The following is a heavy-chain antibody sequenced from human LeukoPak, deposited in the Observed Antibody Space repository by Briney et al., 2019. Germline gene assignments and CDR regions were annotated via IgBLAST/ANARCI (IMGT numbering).Heavy chain of an antibody. J-gene: IGHJ4*02. D-gene: IGHD3-16*02. CDR2: ISPYNDNT. V-gene: IGHV1-18*01. CDR1: GYNFITYP. CDR3: ARVATIWGSHRYFDY. Sequence: ASVKVSCKASGYNFITYPLIWVRQAPGQGLEWMGRISPYNDNTDLAQNLQGRVTMTTDTSTSTACMELTGLTSDDPAVYFCARVATIWGSHRYFDYWGQGTLVTVSS.